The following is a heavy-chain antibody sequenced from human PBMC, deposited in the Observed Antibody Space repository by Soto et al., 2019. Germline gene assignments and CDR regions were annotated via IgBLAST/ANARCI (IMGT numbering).Heavy chain of an antibody. J-gene: IGHJ4*01. CDR1: GFTFATFA. CDR2: LSDSGGTT. V-gene: IGHV3-23*01. Sequence: GGSLRLSCAASGFTFATFAMSWVSQAPGKGLEWVSGLSDSGGTTYYADSVKGRFTISRDNSKNKLYLQMNSLRGDDTAVYYCVQRGGSGYYGAFDYWGHGTLDTVSS. CDR3: VQRGGSGYYGAFDY. D-gene: IGHD3-22*01.